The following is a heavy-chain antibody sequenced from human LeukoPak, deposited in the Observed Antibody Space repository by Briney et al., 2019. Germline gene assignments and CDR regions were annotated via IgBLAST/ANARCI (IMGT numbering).Heavy chain of an antibody. CDR1: GFTFSNAW. CDR2: IKSKTDGGNT. Sequence: GGSLRLSCAASGFTFSNAWMSWVRQAPGKGLEWVGRIKSKTDGGNTDYAAPVKGRFTISRDDSKNTLYLQMNSLKTEDTAVYYCTTGGGDTDYWGQGTLVTVSS. V-gene: IGHV3-15*01. J-gene: IGHJ4*02. CDR3: TTGGGDTDY. D-gene: IGHD3-16*01.